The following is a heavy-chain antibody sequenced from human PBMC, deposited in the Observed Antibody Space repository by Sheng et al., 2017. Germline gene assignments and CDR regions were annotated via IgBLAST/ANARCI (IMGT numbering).Heavy chain of an antibody. CDR2: IYTDGST. Sequence: EEQLVESGGGLVQPGGSLRLSCAASGFTVSSNYMSWVRQAPGKGLEWVSVIYTDGSTYYADSVKGRFTISRDNSKNTLYLQMNSLRAEDTAVYYCARDTLEYQLLGYYYYYMDVWGQGTTVTVSS. V-gene: IGHV3-66*01. D-gene: IGHD2-2*01. CDR1: GFTVSSNY. J-gene: IGHJ6*03. CDR3: ARDTLEYQLLGYYYYYMDV.